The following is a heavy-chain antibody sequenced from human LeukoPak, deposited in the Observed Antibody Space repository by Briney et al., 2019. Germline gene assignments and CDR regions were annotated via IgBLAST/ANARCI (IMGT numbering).Heavy chain of an antibody. V-gene: IGHV3-48*03. D-gene: IGHD3-22*01. Sequence: GGSLRLSCAASGFTFNNFEMNWVRQAPGKGLEWGSYISSSGNTIYYADSVKGRFTISRDNAKNSLYLQMNSLRAEDTALYFCARGPPNYYDSSGYFYLWGQGTLVTVSS. CDR1: GFTFNNFE. CDR3: ARGPPNYYDSSGYFYL. CDR2: ISSSGNTI. J-gene: IGHJ4*02.